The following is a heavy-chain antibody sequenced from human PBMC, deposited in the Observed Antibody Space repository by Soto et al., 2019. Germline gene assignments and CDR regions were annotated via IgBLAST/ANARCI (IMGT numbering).Heavy chain of an antibody. CDR1: GYTFTSYD. CDR2: MNPNSGNT. D-gene: IGHD4-4*01. V-gene: IGHV1-8*01. Sequence: GASVKVSCKASGYTFTSYDINWVRQATGQGLEWMGWMNPNSGNTGYAQKFQGRVTMTRNTSISTAYMELSSLRSEDTAVYYCARADSNPGHMAYYMDVWGKGTTVTVSS. J-gene: IGHJ6*03. CDR3: ARADSNPGHMAYYMDV.